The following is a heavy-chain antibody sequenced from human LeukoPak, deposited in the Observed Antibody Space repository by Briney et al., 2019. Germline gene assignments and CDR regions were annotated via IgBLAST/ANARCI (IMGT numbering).Heavy chain of an antibody. Sequence: GGSLRLSCAASGFTFDDYGMSWVRQAPGKGLEWVSGINWNGGSTGYADSVKGRFTISRDNAKNSLYLQMNSLRAEDTALYYCAREPNYDILTGYYSPASNAFDIWGQGTMVTVSS. J-gene: IGHJ3*02. CDR1: GFTFDDYG. D-gene: IGHD3-9*01. CDR3: AREPNYDILTGYYSPASNAFDI. CDR2: INWNGGST. V-gene: IGHV3-20*04.